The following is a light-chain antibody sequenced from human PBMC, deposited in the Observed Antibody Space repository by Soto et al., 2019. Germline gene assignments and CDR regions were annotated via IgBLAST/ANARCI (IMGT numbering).Light chain of an antibody. CDR2: GAS. CDR1: QSVSSN. Sequence: EIVMTQSPATLSVSPGERATLSCRASQSVSSNLAWYQQKPGQAPRLLIYGASTRATGIPARFSGSGYGTEFTLTISSLQYEDFAIYYCQQYNNWPFTFGQGTKLEIK. J-gene: IGKJ2*01. V-gene: IGKV3-15*01. CDR3: QQYNNWPFT.